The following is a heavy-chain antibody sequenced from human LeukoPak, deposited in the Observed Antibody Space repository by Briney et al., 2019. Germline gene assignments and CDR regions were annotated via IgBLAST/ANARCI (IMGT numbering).Heavy chain of an antibody. J-gene: IGHJ3*02. CDR3: ARHVSSGGTFGAFDI. Sequence: TETLSLTCTVSGGSIRSYYWSGIRQPPGKALEWIGYIYTSGSTNYNPSLKSRVTISVDTSKNQFSLKLSSVTAADTAVYYCARHVSSGGTFGAFDIWGQGTMVTVSS. CDR1: GGSIRSYY. V-gene: IGHV4-4*09. CDR2: IYTSGST. D-gene: IGHD3-16*01.